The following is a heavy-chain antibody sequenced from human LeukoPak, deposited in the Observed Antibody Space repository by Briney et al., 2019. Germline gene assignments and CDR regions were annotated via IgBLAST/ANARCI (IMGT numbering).Heavy chain of an antibody. V-gene: IGHV1-18*01. CDR1: GYTFTSYG. J-gene: IGHJ2*01. Sequence: ASVKVSCKASGYTFTSYGISWVRQAPGQGLEWMGWISAYNGNTNYAQKLQGRVTMTTDTSTSTAYMELRSLRSDDTAVYYCARVNGGYQYWYFDLWGRGTLVTVSS. CDR2: ISAYNGNT. D-gene: IGHD4-17*01. CDR3: ARVNGGYQYWYFDL.